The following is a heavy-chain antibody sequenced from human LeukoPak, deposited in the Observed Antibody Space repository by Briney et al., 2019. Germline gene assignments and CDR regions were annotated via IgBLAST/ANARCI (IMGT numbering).Heavy chain of an antibody. D-gene: IGHD2-2*01. CDR3: AREHVPPGVDY. J-gene: IGHJ4*02. CDR2: ISSSDSTI. Sequence: PGGSLRLSCAASGFTFSSYEMNWVRQAPGKGLEWVSYISSSDSTIYYADSVKGRFTISRDNAKNSLYLQMNSLRAEDTAVYYCAREHVPPGVDYWGQGTLVTVSS. CDR1: GFTFSSYE. V-gene: IGHV3-48*03.